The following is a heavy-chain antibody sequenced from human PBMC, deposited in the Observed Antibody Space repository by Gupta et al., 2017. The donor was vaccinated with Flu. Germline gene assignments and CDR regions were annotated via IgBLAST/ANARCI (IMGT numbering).Heavy chain of an antibody. D-gene: IGHD5-18*01. J-gene: IGHJ4*02. Sequence: MSWVRQAPGKVLEWVSAISGSGDTTYYAESVKGRFTISRDNSKNTLDLQMISLRAEDTAVYYCAKVGVDASMGINYYFDYWGQGTLVTVSS. CDR3: AKVGVDASMGINYYFDY. V-gene: IGHV3-23*01. CDR2: ISGSGDTT.